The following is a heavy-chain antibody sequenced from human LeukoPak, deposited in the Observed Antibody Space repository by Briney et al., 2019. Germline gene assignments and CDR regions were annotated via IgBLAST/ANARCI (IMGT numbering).Heavy chain of an antibody. CDR1: GYTFTDYY. V-gene: IGHV1-69-2*01. CDR2: VDPQDGDT. J-gene: IGHJ4*02. Sequence: GATVKISCQASGYTFTDYYIHWVQQAPGKGLEWMGRVDPQDGDTRYSENFQGRVAIRADTSEDTAYLELSRLTSDDAAVYYCVTLDNYDRSGRCQNDYWGQGTQVLVSS. CDR3: VTLDNYDRSGRCQNDY. D-gene: IGHD3-22*01.